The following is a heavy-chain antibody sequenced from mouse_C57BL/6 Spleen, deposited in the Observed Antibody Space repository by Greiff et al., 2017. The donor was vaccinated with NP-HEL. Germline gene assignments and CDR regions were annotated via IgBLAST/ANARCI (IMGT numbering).Heavy chain of an antibody. CDR3: AREDYYGSSPYYFDY. CDR1: GYTFTSYW. V-gene: IGHV1-64*01. D-gene: IGHD1-1*01. Sequence: QVQLQQSGAELVKPGASVKLSCKASGYTFTSYWMHWVKQRPGQGLEWLGMIHPNSGSTNYNEKFKSKATLTVDKSSSTAYMQLSSLTSEDSAVYYCAREDYYGSSPYYFDYWGQGTTLTVSS. J-gene: IGHJ2*01. CDR2: IHPNSGST.